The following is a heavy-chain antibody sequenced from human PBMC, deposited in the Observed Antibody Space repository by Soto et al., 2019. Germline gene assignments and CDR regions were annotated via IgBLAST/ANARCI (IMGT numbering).Heavy chain of an antibody. V-gene: IGHV1-69*13. CDR1: GGTFSSYG. CDR3: ARDGTLYDSTAYYYLY. CDR2: ITPLFGTA. J-gene: IGHJ4*02. D-gene: IGHD3-22*01. Sequence: SVKVSCKASGGTFSSYGINWVRQAPGQGLEWMGGITPLFGTANYAQKFQGRVTITADDSTSTAYMELSSLRSEDTAVYYCARDGTLYDSTAYYYLYWGQGTLVTVSS.